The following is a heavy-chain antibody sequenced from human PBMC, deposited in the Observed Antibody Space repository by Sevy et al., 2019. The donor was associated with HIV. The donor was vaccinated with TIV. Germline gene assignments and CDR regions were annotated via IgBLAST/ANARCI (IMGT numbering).Heavy chain of an antibody. D-gene: IGHD3-3*01. V-gene: IGHV1-69*13. J-gene: IGHJ6*02. Sequence: ASVKVSCKASGGTFSSYAISWVRQAPGQGLEWMGGIIPIFGTANYAQKFQGRVTITADESTSTAYMELSSLRSEDTAVYYCARAGDFWSGVPGGYYYGMDVWGQGTTVTVSS. CDR1: GGTFSSYA. CDR3: ARAGDFWSGVPGGYYYGMDV. CDR2: IIPIFGTA.